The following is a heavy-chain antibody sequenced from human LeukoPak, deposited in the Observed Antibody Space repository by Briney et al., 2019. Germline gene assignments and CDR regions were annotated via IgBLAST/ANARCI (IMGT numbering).Heavy chain of an antibody. CDR2: IGTAGDT. CDR1: GFTFSSYD. V-gene: IGHV3-13*01. J-gene: IGHJ6*03. CDR3: ARGFYGDSSYYYYYMDV. Sequence: PGGSLRLSCAASGFTFSSYDMHWVRQATGKGLERVSAIGTAGDTYYPGSVKGRFAISRENAKNSLYLQMNSLRAGDTAVYYCARGFYGDSSYYYYYMDVWGKGTTVTVSS. D-gene: IGHD3-22*01.